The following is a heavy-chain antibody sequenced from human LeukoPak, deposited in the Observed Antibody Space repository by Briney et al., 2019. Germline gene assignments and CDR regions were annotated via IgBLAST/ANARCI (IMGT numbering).Heavy chain of an antibody. D-gene: IGHD5-18*01. CDR2: INHSGST. J-gene: IGHJ4*02. V-gene: IGHV4-34*01. CDR1: GGSFSGYD. Sequence: PSETLSLTCAVYGGSFSGYDWSWIRQPPGKGLEWIGEINHSGSTNYNPSLKSRVTISVDTSKNQFSLKLSSVTAADTAVYYCARSRRFGYSSTWYYFDYWGQGTLVTVSS. CDR3: ARSRRFGYSSTWYYFDY.